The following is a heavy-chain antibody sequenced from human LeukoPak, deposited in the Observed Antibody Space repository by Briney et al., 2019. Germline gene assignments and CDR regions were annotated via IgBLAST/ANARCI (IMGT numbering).Heavy chain of an antibody. CDR2: ISYDGSNK. D-gene: IGHD3-10*01. CDR1: GFTFSKCG. CDR3: AKDAMVRGVTHAFDI. J-gene: IGHJ3*02. Sequence: GGSLRLSCAASGFTFSKCGMHWVRQAPGKGLEWVAVISYDGSNKYYADSVKGRFTISRDNSKNTLYLQMNSLRAEDTAVYYCAKDAMVRGVTHAFDIWGQGTMVTVSS. V-gene: IGHV3-30*18.